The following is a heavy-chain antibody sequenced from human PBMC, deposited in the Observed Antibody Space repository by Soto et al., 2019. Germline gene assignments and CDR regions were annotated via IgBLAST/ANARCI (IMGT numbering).Heavy chain of an antibody. V-gene: IGHV1-69*12. D-gene: IGHD3-10*01. CDR1: GGTFSSYA. CDR3: ARGGRRAYGMDV. CDR2: IIPIFGTA. Sequence: QVQLVQSGAEVKKPGSSVKVSCKASGGTFSSYAISWVRQAPGQGREWMGGIIPIFGTANYAQKFQGRATITADESTSTAYMELSSLRAEDTAVYYWARGGRRAYGMDVWGQGNTGTFAS. J-gene: IGHJ6*02.